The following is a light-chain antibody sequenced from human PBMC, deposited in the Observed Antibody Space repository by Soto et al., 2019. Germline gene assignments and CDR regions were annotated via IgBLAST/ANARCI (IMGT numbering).Light chain of an antibody. Sequence: DIQMTQSPSTLSGSVGDRVTITCRASQSISSWLAWYQQKPGKAPKLLIYDASSLESGVPSRFSGSGSGTEFTLTISSLQPDDFATYYCQQYNSYSWTFGQGTMVDI. V-gene: IGKV1-5*01. CDR2: DAS. CDR3: QQYNSYSWT. J-gene: IGKJ1*01. CDR1: QSISSW.